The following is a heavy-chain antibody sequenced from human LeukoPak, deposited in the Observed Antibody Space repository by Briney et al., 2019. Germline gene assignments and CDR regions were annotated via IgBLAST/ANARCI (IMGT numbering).Heavy chain of an antibody. CDR3: AKNGNPTQYSYGPYYFDY. CDR1: GFTFSSYA. Sequence: GGSLRLSCAASGFTFSSYAMSWVRQTPGKGLEWVSAISGSGGSTYYADSVKGRFTISRDNSKNTLYLQMNSLRAEDTAVYYCAKNGNPTQYSYGPYYFDYWGQGTLVTVSS. V-gene: IGHV3-23*01. D-gene: IGHD5-18*01. CDR2: ISGSGGST. J-gene: IGHJ4*02.